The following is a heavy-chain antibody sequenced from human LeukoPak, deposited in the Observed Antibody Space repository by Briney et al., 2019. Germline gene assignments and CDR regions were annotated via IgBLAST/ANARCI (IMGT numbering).Heavy chain of an antibody. J-gene: IGHJ6*03. D-gene: IGHD2/OR15-2a*01. V-gene: IGHV4-30-2*01. CDR2: IHQRGST. CDR1: GGSTGGGDYSISSGGYY. CDR3: ARIHFQFYYMDV. Sequence: SQTLSLTCSVSGGSTGGGDYSISSGGYYWSWVRQPPGKGLEWIGHIHQRGSTYYNPSLKSRVTISVDRPKNQVSLKLIAMTAADTAVYYCARIHFQFYYMDVWGKGTTVTVSS.